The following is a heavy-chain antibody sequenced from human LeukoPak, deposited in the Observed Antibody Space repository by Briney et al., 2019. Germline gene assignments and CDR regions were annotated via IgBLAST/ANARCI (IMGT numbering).Heavy chain of an antibody. V-gene: IGHV3-48*01. J-gene: IGHJ6*03. CDR2: ISGSTTVI. Sequence: GGSLRLSSAASGFSFNTHTLAWVRQAPGKGLEWVSYISGSTTVIHYADSVKGRFTISRDNAKNSLYLQMSSLKVEDTAIYYCARGLYYMDVWGNGTTVTVSS. CDR3: ARGLYYMDV. CDR1: GFSFNTHT.